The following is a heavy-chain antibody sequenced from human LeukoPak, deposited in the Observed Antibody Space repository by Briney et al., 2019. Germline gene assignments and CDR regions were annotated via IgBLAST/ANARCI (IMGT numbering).Heavy chain of an antibody. V-gene: IGHV4-59*01. CDR3: ATTVVTPGAFDI. CDR2: IYHSGST. J-gene: IGHJ3*02. D-gene: IGHD4-23*01. Sequence: PSETLSLTCTVSGGSISSNYWSWIRQPPGKGLEWIGYIYHSGSTNYNPSLKSRVTISVDTSKNQFSLKLSSVTAADTAVYYCATTVVTPGAFDIWGQGTMVTVSS. CDR1: GGSISSNY.